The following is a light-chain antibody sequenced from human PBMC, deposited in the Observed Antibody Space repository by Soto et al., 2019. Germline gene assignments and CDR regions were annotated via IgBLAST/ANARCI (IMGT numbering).Light chain of an antibody. J-gene: IGLJ1*01. V-gene: IGLV2-14*01. CDR3: SSYTSSSTYV. CDR2: EVS. CDR1: SSDVGGYNY. Sequence: QSVLTQPASVSGSPGQSITISCTGTSSDVGGYNYLSWYQHHPGKAPKLIIYEVSNRPSGVSNRFSGSKSGNTASLTISGLQAEDEADYYCSSYTSSSTYVFGTGTKVTVL.